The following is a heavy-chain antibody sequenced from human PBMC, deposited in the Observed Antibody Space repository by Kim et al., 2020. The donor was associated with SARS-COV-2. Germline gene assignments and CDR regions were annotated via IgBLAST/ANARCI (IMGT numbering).Heavy chain of an antibody. CDR1: GDSFSTYG. Sequence: ASVKVSCKASGDSFSTYGFTWVRQAPGQGLEWMGTIIPMFGTPSHAQKLKGRVTVSADESTSTAYMELRSLRSEDTAVYYCARGGPALNAHYFDHWGQGTLVTVSS. V-gene: IGHV1-69*13. CDR2: IIPMFGTP. CDR3: ARGGPALNAHYFDH. D-gene: IGHD1-26*01. J-gene: IGHJ4*02.